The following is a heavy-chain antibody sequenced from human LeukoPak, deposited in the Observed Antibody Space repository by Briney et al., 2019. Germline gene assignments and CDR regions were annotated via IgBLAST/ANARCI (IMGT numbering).Heavy chain of an antibody. CDR3: ARDQYYYDSSAYLFDY. J-gene: IGHJ4*02. CDR2: INHSGST. CDR1: GGSFSGYY. D-gene: IGHD3-22*01. V-gene: IGHV4-34*01. Sequence: SETLSLTCAVYGGSFSGYYWSWIRQPPGKGLEWIGEINHSGSTNYNPSPKSRVTMSGDTSKNQFSLKLSSVTAADTAVYYCARDQYYYDSSAYLFDYWGQGTLVTVSS.